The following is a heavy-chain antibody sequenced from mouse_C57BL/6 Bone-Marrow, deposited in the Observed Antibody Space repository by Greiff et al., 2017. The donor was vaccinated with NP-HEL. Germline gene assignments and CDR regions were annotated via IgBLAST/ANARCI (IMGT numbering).Heavy chain of an antibody. CDR2: IWGVGST. Sequence: QVHVKQSGPGLVAPSQSLSITCTVSGFSLTSYGVDWVRQSPGKGLEWLGVIWGVGSTNYNSALKSRLSISKDNSKSQVFLKMNSLQTDDTAMYYCATDLYYPMDYWGQGTSVTVSS. V-gene: IGHV2-6*01. CDR3: ATDLYYPMDY. CDR1: GFSLTSYG. J-gene: IGHJ4*01.